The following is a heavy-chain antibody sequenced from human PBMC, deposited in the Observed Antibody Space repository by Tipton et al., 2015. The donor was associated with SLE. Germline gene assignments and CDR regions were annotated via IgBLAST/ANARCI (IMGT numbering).Heavy chain of an antibody. D-gene: IGHD1-7*01. CDR3: ARVFQGTNWSYYFDL. CDR1: GGSISSGNFY. V-gene: IGHV4-61*02. CDR2: IYTSGST. Sequence: LRLSCTVSGGSISSGNFYWNWIRQPAGKGLEWIGRIYTSGSTNYNPSLKSRVTISVDTSKNQFSLKLSSVTAADTAVYYCARVFQGTNWSYYFDLWGRGTLVTVSS. J-gene: IGHJ2*01.